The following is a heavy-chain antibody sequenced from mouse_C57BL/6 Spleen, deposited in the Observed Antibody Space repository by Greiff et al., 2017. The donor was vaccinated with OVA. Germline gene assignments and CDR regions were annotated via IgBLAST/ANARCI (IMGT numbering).Heavy chain of an antibody. CDR3: VRGGLLRWYFDV. CDR2: IRSKSSNYAT. D-gene: IGHD3-1*01. J-gene: IGHJ1*03. V-gene: IGHV10-3*01. Sequence: EVQLQASGGGLVQPKGSLKLSCAASGFTFNTYAMHWVRQAPGKGLEWVARIRSKSSNYATYYADSVKDRFTISRDDSQSMLYLQMNNLKTEDTAMYYCVRGGLLRWYFDVWGTGTTVTVSS. CDR1: GFTFNTYA.